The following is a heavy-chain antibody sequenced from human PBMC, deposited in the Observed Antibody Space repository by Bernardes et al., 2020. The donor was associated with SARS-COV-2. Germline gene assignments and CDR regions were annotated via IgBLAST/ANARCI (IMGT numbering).Heavy chain of an antibody. V-gene: IGHV5-51*01. CDR1: GYDFINYW. D-gene: IGHD3-10*01. J-gene: IGHJ4*02. CDR2: IYPGDSDA. Sequence: GEALKISCKTSGYDFINYWIGWVRQMPGSGLEWMAMIYPGDSDARYSPSFQGQVTILADKSVNTAYLEWNNLKASDTGIYFCARHDLGTTGGAHYWGQGTLVTVSS. CDR3: ARHDLGTTGGAHY.